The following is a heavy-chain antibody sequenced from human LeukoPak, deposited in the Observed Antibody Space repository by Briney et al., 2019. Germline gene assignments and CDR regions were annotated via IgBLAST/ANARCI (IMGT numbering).Heavy chain of an antibody. CDR2: INPNSGGT. J-gene: IGHJ5*02. D-gene: IGHD3-10*01. V-gene: IGHV1-2*02. CDR1: GYTFTVYY. CDR3: ARLRITMVRGVIGTYWFDP. Sequence: ASVKVSCKASGYTFTVYYMHWVRQAPGQGLEWMGWINPNSGGTNYAQKFQGRVTMTRDTSISTAYMELSRLRSDDTAVYYCARLRITMVRGVIGTYWFDPWGQGTLVTVSS.